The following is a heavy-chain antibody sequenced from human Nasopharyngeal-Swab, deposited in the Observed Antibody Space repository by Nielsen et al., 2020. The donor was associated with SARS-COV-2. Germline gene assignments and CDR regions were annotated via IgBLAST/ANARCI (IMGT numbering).Heavy chain of an antibody. Sequence: SQTLSLTCGVSGGSISSDNWWSWVRQPPGKGLEWIGEVHHSGSTNYKSSLKSRVTISVDKSKNQLSLELSSVTAADTAVYYCARNGYYTIEYWGQGTLVTVSS. V-gene: IGHV4-4*02. CDR2: VHHSGST. CDR3: ARNGYYTIEY. D-gene: IGHD1-26*01. J-gene: IGHJ4*02. CDR1: GGSISSDNW.